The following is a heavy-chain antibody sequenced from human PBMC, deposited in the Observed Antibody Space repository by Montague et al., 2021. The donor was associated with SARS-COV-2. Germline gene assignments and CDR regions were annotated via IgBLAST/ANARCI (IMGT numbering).Heavy chain of an antibody. V-gene: IGHV4-38-2*02. CDR3: ARGRVTRARFDY. CDR2: NYLHGNA. D-gene: IGHD2-21*02. J-gene: IGHJ4*02. Sequence: SETLSLTCSVSGYFIGTGYYWGWIRQSPGKGLEWTGSNYLHGNAYYNPSLNSRVTISLDTSNNQFSLRLTSVTTSDTAVYYCARGRVTRARFDYWGQGIRVIVSS. CDR1: GYFIGTGYY.